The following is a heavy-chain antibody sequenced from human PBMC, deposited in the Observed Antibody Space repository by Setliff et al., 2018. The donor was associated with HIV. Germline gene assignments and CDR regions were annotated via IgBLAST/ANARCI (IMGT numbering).Heavy chain of an antibody. J-gene: IGHJ4*02. Sequence: GESLKISCAASGFTFSSYWMSWVRQAPGKGLEWVANIKQDGSEKYYVDSVKGRFTISRDNAKNSLYLQMNSLRAEDTAVYYCARALYGDYADYWDQGTLVTVSS. D-gene: IGHD4-17*01. CDR2: IKQDGSEK. CDR1: GFTFSSYW. CDR3: ARALYGDYADY. V-gene: IGHV3-7*01.